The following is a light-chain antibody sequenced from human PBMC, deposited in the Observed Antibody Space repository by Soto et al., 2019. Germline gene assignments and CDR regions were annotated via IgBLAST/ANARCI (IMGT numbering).Light chain of an antibody. CDR1: QIVSSAY. CDR2: GAS. Sequence: EIVLTQSPGTLSLSPGERATLSCRASQIVSSAYLAWYQQIPGQAPRLLIYGASSRATGIPDRFSGSGSGTEFTHTISGLEPDHYAVYYCQQSGSSFYAFGHGTKLESK. V-gene: IGKV3-20*01. CDR3: QQSGSSFYA. J-gene: IGKJ2*01.